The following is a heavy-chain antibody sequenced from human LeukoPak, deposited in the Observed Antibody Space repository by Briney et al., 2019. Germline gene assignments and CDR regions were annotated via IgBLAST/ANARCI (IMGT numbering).Heavy chain of an antibody. Sequence: SDTLPLTCSVSGASISGGTYYWGWIRQPPGKGLEWIGSIYYTGSTYDNPSLKSRVTISVDTSKNQFSLKLSSVTAADTAVYYCARRGGSGRAFDYWGQGTLVTVSS. CDR2: IYYTGST. D-gene: IGHD1-26*01. CDR1: GASISGGTYY. J-gene: IGHJ4*02. V-gene: IGHV4-39*01. CDR3: ARRGGSGRAFDY.